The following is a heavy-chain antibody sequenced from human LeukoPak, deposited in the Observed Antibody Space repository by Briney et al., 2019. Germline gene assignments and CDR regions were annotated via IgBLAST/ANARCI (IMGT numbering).Heavy chain of an antibody. Sequence: PGGSLRLSCVASGFTFSSYWMTWVRQAPGKGLEWVANIKQDGSEKYYVDSVKGRFTIFRDNAKNSLFLQMNSLRAEDTAVYYCAYSSGWYFDYWGQGTLVTVSS. D-gene: IGHD6-19*01. CDR3: AYSSGWYFDY. CDR1: GFTFSSYW. J-gene: IGHJ4*02. CDR2: IKQDGSEK. V-gene: IGHV3-7*05.